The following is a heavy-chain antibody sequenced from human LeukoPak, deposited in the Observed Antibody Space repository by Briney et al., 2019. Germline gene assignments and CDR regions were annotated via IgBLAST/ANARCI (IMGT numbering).Heavy chain of an antibody. V-gene: IGHV3-53*01. Sequence: GGSLRLSCAASGFTVSSNYMSWVRQAPGKGLEWVSVIYSGGSTYYADSVKGRFTISRDNSKNTLYLQMNSLRAEDTAVYHCARGAEGGELSYYYYYNMDVWGKGTTVTVSS. CDR1: GFTVSSNY. CDR2: IYSGGST. D-gene: IGHD3-16*02. CDR3: ARGAEGGELSYYYYYNMDV. J-gene: IGHJ6*03.